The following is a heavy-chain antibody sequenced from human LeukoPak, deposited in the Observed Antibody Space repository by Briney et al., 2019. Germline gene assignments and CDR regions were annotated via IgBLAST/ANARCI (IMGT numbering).Heavy chain of an antibody. CDR2: IIPIFGTA. CDR3: AGVFGYGSGSPRRVNYYYYMDV. V-gene: IGHV1-69*06. Sequence: ASVKVSCKASGGTFSSYAISWVRQAPGQGLEWMGGIIPIFGTANYAQKFQGRVTITAAKSTSTAYMELSSLRSEDTAVYYCAGVFGYGSGSPRRVNYYYYMDVWGKGTTVTVSS. J-gene: IGHJ6*03. CDR1: GGTFSSYA. D-gene: IGHD3-10*01.